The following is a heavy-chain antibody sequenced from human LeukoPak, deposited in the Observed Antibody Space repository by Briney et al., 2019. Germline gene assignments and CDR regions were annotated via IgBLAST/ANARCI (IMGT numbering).Heavy chain of an antibody. D-gene: IGHD4-17*01. CDR1: GFTFSSYA. CDR2: ITGSGSTT. V-gene: IGHV3-23*01. Sequence: GGSLRLSCAASGFTFSSYAMSWVRQAPGKGLEWVSAITGSGSTTYYADSVKGRFTFSRDNSKNTLYLQMNSLRAEDTAVYYRAKDYGDYFLNFDYWGQGTLVTVSS. J-gene: IGHJ4*02. CDR3: AKDYGDYFLNFDY.